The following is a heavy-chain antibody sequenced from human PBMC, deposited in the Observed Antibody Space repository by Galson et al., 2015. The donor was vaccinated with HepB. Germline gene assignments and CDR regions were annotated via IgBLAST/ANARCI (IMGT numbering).Heavy chain of an antibody. V-gene: IGHV3-30*04. J-gene: IGHJ4*02. Sequence: SLRLSCAASGFTFSDHAMHWVRQAPGKGPEWVAVISDDGVNQHYADSVKGRFTISRDSSKNMLYLQMNRLRSEDTAMYFCAKDRHSGSFYGYFDSWGRGTLVTVSS. CDR3: AKDRHSGSFYGYFDS. CDR1: GFTFSDHA. D-gene: IGHD1-26*01. CDR2: ISDDGVNQ.